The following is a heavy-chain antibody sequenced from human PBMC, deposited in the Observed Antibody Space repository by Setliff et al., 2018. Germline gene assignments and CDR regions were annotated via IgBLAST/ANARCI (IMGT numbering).Heavy chain of an antibody. CDR2: ISSYNDIT. Sequence: ASVKVSCKASGYTFTDYGITWVRQAPGQGLEWMGWISSYNDITNYAQRFQGRVTLTTDMSTSAAYMELRSLRSDDTAVYFCALSSLSICSGGNCPNAFDIWGQGTMVTVSS. D-gene: IGHD2-15*01. CDR3: ALSSLSICSGGNCPNAFDI. CDR1: GYTFTDYG. J-gene: IGHJ3*02. V-gene: IGHV1-18*01.